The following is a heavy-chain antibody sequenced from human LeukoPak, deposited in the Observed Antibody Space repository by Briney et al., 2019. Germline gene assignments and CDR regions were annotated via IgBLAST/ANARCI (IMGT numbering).Heavy chain of an antibody. CDR3: ARRAYSAAYWKHFDY. D-gene: IGHD1-1*01. CDR1: GYSISSGYY. V-gene: IGHV4-38-2*02. J-gene: IGHJ4*02. Sequence: SETLSLTCTVSGYSISSGYYWGWIRQAPGKGLEWIGSIYYHENTYYNSSLKSRVTISVDTSKNQFSLKLNSVTAADTAVYFCARRAYSAAYWKHFDYWGQGTLVTVSS. CDR2: IYYHENT.